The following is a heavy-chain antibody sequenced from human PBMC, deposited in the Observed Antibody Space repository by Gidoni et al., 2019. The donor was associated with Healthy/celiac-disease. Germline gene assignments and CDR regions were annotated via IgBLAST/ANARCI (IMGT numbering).Heavy chain of an antibody. CDR2: IRSSGSTI. CDR1: GFPFSDYY. D-gene: IGHD5-12*01. J-gene: IGHJ4*02. CDR3: ASRGYSGYDKKPTANFDY. V-gene: IGHV3-11*01. Sequence: QVQLVESGGGLVKPGGSLRLSCAASGFPFSDYYMSWIRQAPGKGLEWVSYIRSSGSTIYYADSVKGRFTISRDNAKNSLYLKMNSLRAEDTAVYYCASRGYSGYDKKPTANFDYWGQGTLVTVSS.